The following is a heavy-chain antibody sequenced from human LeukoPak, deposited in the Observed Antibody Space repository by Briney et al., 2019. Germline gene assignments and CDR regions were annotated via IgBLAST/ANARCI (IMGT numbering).Heavy chain of an antibody. V-gene: IGHV4-38-2*02. CDR2: IYHSGST. J-gene: IGHJ5*02. D-gene: IGHD3-16*01. CDR1: GYSISSGYY. Sequence: SETLSLTCTVSGYSISSGYYWGWIRQPPGKGLEWIGSIYHSGSTYYNPSLKSRVTISVDTSKNQFSLKLSSVTAADTAVYYCARGRWESSPWGQGTLVTVSS. CDR3: ARGRWESSP.